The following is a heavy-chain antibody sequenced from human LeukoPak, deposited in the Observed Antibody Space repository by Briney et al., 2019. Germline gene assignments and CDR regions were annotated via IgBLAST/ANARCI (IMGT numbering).Heavy chain of an antibody. J-gene: IGHJ4*02. V-gene: IGHV1-2*02. CDR2: INPNSGGT. D-gene: IGHD3-9*01. CDR3: ARGVRGNARWRNFDWSKKIPMRDYFDY. CDR1: GYTFTDSY. Sequence: ASVKVSCKASGYTFTDSYMHWVRQAPGQGLEWMGWINPNSGGTNYAQKFQGRVTMTRDTFITTAYMDLSRLRSDDTAVYYCARGVRGNARWRNFDWSKKIPMRDYFDYWGQGTLVTVSS.